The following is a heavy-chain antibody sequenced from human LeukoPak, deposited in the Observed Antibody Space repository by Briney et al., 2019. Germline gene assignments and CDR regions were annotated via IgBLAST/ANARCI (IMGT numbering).Heavy chain of an antibody. CDR2: ISYDGSNK. CDR3: ARAFRGYSYGPNPFDY. Sequence: GGSPRLSCAASGFTFSSYAMHWVRQAPGKGLEWVAVISYDGSNKYYADSVKGRFTISRDNSKNTLYLQMNSLRAEDTAVYYCARAFRGYSYGPNPFDYWGQGTLVTVSS. CDR1: GFTFSSYA. D-gene: IGHD5-18*01. V-gene: IGHV3-30-3*01. J-gene: IGHJ4*02.